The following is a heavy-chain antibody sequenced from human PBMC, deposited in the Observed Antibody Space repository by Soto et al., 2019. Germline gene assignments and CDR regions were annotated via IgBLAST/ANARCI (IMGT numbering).Heavy chain of an antibody. CDR3: VKVLARGVGVPRFYFDS. CDR1: GFTFEDYA. CDR2: VSWDSASV. J-gene: IGHJ4*02. V-gene: IGHV3-9*01. D-gene: IGHD2-2*01. Sequence: PGGSLRLSCAASGFTFEDYAMHWVRQAPGKGLEWVSGVSWDSASVGYADSVKGRFTVSRDNAKNTLYLHVNSLRAEDTAVYYCVKVLARGVGVPRFYFDSWGQGALVTVSS.